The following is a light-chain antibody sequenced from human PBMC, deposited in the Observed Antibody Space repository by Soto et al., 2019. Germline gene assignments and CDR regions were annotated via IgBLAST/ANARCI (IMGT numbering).Light chain of an antibody. Sequence: QSVLTQSPSASASLGASVNLTCTLSSGHSSYGIAWHQQQPEKGLRYLMKLKSDGSHNKGDGIPDLFSGSSSGAERYLTISSLQSEDEADYYCQTWATGIRVFGGGTKLTVL. CDR2: LKSDGSH. V-gene: IGLV4-69*01. J-gene: IGLJ3*02. CDR1: SGHSSYG. CDR3: QTWATGIRV.